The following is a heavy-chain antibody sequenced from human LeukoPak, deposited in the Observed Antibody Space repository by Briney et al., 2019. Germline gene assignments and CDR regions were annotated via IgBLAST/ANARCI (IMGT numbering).Heavy chain of an antibody. CDR2: IYYSGST. Sequence: PSETLSLTCTLSGGSISSYYWSWIRQPPGEVLEWIGYIYYSGSTNYNPSLKSRVTMSIDTSKNQFSLKLNSLTAADTAVYYCAREGRGGAFDVWGQGTMVTLSS. J-gene: IGHJ3*01. V-gene: IGHV4-59*01. CDR3: AREGRGGAFDV. CDR1: GGSISSYY. D-gene: IGHD3-16*01.